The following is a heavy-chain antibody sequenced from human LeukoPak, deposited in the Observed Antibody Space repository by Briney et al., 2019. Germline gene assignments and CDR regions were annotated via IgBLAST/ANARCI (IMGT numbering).Heavy chain of an antibody. D-gene: IGHD3-22*01. J-gene: IGHJ4*02. CDR2: ISVGSNYI. CDR3: ARLRRNSDRSGYYYYYDY. CDR1: GYTISSYS. Sequence: PGGSLRLSYAASGYTISSYSINWVRQAPGKGLEWVSSISVGSNYIYYADSVRGRFSISRDDARNSLYLQMDSLRGDDTAVYYCARLRRNSDRSGYYYYYDYWGQGTLVTVSS. V-gene: IGHV3-21*01.